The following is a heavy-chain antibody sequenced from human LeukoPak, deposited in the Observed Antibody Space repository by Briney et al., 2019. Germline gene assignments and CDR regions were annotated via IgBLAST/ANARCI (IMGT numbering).Heavy chain of an antibody. D-gene: IGHD3-22*01. V-gene: IGHV4-4*07. CDR1: GGSISSYY. Sequence: SETLSLTCTVSGGSISSYYWSWIRQPAGKGLEWIGRIYTSGSTNYNPSLKSRVTMSVDTSKNQFSLKLSSVTAADTAVYYCARDSSGYYYPALYYYYMDVWGKGTTVTVSS. CDR2: IYTSGST. CDR3: ARDSSGYYYPALYYYYMDV. J-gene: IGHJ6*03.